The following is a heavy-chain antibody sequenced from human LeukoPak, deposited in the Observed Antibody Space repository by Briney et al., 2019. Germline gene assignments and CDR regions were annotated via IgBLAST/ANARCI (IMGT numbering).Heavy chain of an antibody. CDR2: IYSGGST. Sequence: PGGSLRLSCAASGFTFSSYGMHWVRQAPGKGLEWVSVIYSGGSTCYADSVKGRFTISRDNSKNTLYLQMNSLRAEDTAVYYCASGYYPWGQGTLVTVSS. CDR3: ASGYYP. V-gene: IGHV3-NL1*01. CDR1: GFTFSSYG. J-gene: IGHJ5*02. D-gene: IGHD3-22*01.